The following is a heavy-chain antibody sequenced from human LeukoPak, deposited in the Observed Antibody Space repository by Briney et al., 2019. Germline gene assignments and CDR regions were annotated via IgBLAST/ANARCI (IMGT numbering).Heavy chain of an antibody. D-gene: IGHD3-22*01. CDR1: GGSISSSSYY. V-gene: IGHV4-39*07. CDR2: IYYRGTP. J-gene: IGHJ4*02. Sequence: SETLSLTCTVSGGSISSSSYYWGWVRQPPGRGREWVGRIYYRGTPSYTPSLKSRVTISVDTSKNQFSLKLSSVTAADTAVYYCARVPQVTMIVVAWGQGTLVTVSS. CDR3: ARVPQVTMIVVA.